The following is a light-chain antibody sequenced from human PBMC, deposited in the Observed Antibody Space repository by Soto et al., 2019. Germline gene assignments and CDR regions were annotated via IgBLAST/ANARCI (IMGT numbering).Light chain of an antibody. J-gene: IGKJ1*01. V-gene: IGKV3-15*01. CDR3: HKYNGWPRT. CDR1: KSVSSN. CDR2: GTS. Sequence: DIVMTQSPLSLTVTPGERASISCRASKSVSSNLAWHQQKTGQGPSILIYGTSTRAGGVPDRLSGGGSGTEFTLTITSLQSEDFAVYYCHKYNGWPRTCGQGTKVEI.